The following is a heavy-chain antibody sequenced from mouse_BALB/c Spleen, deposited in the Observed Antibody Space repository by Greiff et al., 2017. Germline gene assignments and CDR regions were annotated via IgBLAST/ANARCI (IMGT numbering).Heavy chain of an antibody. CDR3: ARSGDYYGSSYVAY. Sequence: EVQLVESGGGLVQPGGSRKLSCAASGFTFSSFGMHWVRQAPEKGLEWVAYISSGSSTIYYADTVKGRFTISRDNPKNTLFLQMTSLRSEDTAMYYCARSGDYYGSSYVAYWGQGTLVTVSA. CDR1: GFTFSSFG. V-gene: IGHV5-17*02. CDR2: ISSGSSTI. J-gene: IGHJ3*01. D-gene: IGHD1-1*01.